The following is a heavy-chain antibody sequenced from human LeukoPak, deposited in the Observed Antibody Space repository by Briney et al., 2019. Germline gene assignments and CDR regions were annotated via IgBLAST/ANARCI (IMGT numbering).Heavy chain of an antibody. V-gene: IGHV3-30*18. Sequence: GGSLRLSCAASGLTFSSYGMHWVRQAPGKGLEWVAVISYDGSNQYYADSVKGRFTISRDNSKNTLYLQMNSLRAEDTAVYYCANGYCTNGVCYPYYYYYMDVWGKGTTVTVSS. CDR1: GLTFSSYG. CDR2: ISYDGSNQ. CDR3: ANGYCTNGVCYPYYYYYMDV. J-gene: IGHJ6*03. D-gene: IGHD2-8*01.